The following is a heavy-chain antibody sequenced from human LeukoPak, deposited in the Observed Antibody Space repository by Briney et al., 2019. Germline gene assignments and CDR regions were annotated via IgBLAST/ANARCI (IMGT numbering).Heavy chain of an antibody. CDR2: IYYSGSA. CDR1: GGSISSYY. CDR3: ARLAHYNPYYMDD. D-gene: IGHD5-24*01. Sequence: PSETLSLTCTVSGGSISSYYWSWIRQPPGKGLEWIGYIYYSGSANYTPSPKCRVTISVDTSNNQFSLKLSSVTAAATAVYYCARLAHYNPYYMDDWGKGTTVTVSS. V-gene: IGHV4-59*08. J-gene: IGHJ6*03.